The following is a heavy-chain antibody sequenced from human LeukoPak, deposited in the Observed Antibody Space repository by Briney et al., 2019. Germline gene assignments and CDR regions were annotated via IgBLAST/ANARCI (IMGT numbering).Heavy chain of an antibody. CDR2: IYSGGST. V-gene: IGHV3-53*01. Sequence: GSLRLSRAASGFTVSSNYMSWVRQAPGKGLEWVSVIYSGGSTYYADSVKGRFTISRDNSKNTLYLQMNSLRAEDTAVYYCAREQFSGFDYWGQGTLVTVSS. J-gene: IGHJ4*02. CDR3: AREQFSGFDY. CDR1: GFTVSSNY. D-gene: IGHD3-10*01.